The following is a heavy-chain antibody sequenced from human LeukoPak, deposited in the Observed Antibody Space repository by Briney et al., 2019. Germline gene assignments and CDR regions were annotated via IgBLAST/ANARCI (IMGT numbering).Heavy chain of an antibody. CDR2: ISGSAVSDHT. J-gene: IGHJ4*02. Sequence: GGSLRLSCAASGFTLNNYAMTGLHQAPGKGREGVSAISGSAVSDHTYYADSVKGRFTISRANSKDTLFMKMNSLRAAAMDVYSCVNAYFYGSGSTYVSFDSWGQGTLVTVSS. D-gene: IGHD3-10*01. CDR1: GFTLNNYA. CDR3: VNAYFYGSGSTYVSFDS. V-gene: IGHV3-23*01.